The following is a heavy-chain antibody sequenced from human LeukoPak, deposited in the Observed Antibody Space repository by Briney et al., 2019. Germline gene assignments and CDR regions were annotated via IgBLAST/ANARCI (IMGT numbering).Heavy chain of an antibody. V-gene: IGHV3-73*01. CDR1: GFTFSGSA. J-gene: IGHJ4*02. Sequence: PGGSLRLSCAASGFTFSGSAMHWVRQASGKGLEWVGRIRSKANSYATAYAASVKGRFTISRDDSKNTAYLQMNSLKTEDTAVYYCTITQETYYYDSSGYYYANFIDYWGQGTLVTVSS. CDR2: IRSKANSYAT. CDR3: TITQETYYYDSSGYYYANFIDY. D-gene: IGHD3-22*01.